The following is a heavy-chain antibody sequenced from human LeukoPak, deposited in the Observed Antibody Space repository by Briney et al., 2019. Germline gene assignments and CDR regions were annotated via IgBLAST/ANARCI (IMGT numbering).Heavy chain of an antibody. D-gene: IGHD6-13*01. Sequence: SETLSLTCAVYGGSFSGYYWTWIRQPPGKGLEWVGEINHSGSTNYNPSLKSRVTISVDTSKNQFSLKLSSVTAADTAVYYCARVLAAARTVDWGQGTLVTVSS. CDR2: INHSGST. CDR3: ARVLAAARTVD. J-gene: IGHJ4*02. CDR1: GGSFSGYY. V-gene: IGHV4-34*01.